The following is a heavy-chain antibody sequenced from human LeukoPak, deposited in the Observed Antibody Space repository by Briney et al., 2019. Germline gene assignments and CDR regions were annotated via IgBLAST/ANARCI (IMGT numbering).Heavy chain of an antibody. CDR2: ITSDGSST. CDR1: GFXFSSYW. CDR3: ARDLTGAVFDF. D-gene: IGHD1-26*01. J-gene: IGHJ4*02. Sequence: PGGSLRLSCAASGFXFSSYWIHWVRQAPGKGLVCASRITSDGSSTSYADSVRGRFTISRDNAKNTVYLQMNSLRAEDTAVYYCARDLTGAVFDFWGQGTLVTVSS. V-gene: IGHV3-74*01.